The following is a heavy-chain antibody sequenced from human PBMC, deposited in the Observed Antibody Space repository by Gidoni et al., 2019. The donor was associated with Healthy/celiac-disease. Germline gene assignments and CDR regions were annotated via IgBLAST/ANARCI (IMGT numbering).Heavy chain of an antibody. CDR2: LIPIFGTA. Sequence: QVQLVQSGAEVKKPGSSVKVSCKASGGTSSSYASSWVRQAPGQGLEWRGGLIPIFGTANYAQKFQDRVTITADKSTSTAYMELSSLRSEDTAVYYCARAGPPYYDFWSGYYGFDYWGQGTLVTVSS. J-gene: IGHJ4*02. CDR1: GGTSSSYA. D-gene: IGHD3-3*01. V-gene: IGHV1-69*06. CDR3: ARAGPPYYDFWSGYYGFDY.